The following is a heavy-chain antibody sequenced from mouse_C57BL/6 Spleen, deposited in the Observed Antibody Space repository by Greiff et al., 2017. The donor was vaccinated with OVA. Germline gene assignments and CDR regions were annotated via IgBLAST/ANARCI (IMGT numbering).Heavy chain of an antibody. CDR1: GFTFSSYT. V-gene: IGHV5-9*01. CDR2: ISGGGGNT. J-gene: IGHJ4*01. D-gene: IGHD1-1*01. CDR3: ARQDVVRYAMDY. Sequence: EVMLVESGGGLVKPGGSLKLSCAASGFTFSSYTMSWVRQTPEKRLEWVATISGGGGNTYYPDSVKGRFTISRDNAKNTLYLQMSSLRSEDTALYYCARQDVVRYAMDYWGQGTSVTVSS.